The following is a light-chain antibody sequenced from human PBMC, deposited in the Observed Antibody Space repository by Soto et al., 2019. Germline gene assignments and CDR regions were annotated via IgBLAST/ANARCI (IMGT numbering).Light chain of an antibody. CDR1: QNINRW. V-gene: IGKV1-5*03. Sequence: DIQMTQSPSTLSASVGDRVTITCRARQNINRWLAWYQQRPGKAPNLLIHKASTLEAGVPSRLSGSASGTEFTLTISSLQPDDFAVYFCLKYNVYPLSFGGGTKVEIK. J-gene: IGKJ4*01. CDR2: KAS. CDR3: LKYNVYPLS.